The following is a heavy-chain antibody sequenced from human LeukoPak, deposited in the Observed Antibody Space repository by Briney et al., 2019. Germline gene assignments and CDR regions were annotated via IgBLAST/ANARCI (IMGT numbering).Heavy chain of an antibody. CDR2: ISAYNGNT. J-gene: IGHJ5*02. Sequence: PGASVKVSCKASGYTFTSYGISWVRQAPGQGLEWMGWISAYNGNTNYAQKLQGRVTMTTDTSTSTAYMELRSLRSDDTAVYYCARNLSPISPHWFDPWGQGTLVTVSS. CDR1: GYTFTSYG. V-gene: IGHV1-18*01. D-gene: IGHD2-21*01. CDR3: ARNLSPISPHWFDP.